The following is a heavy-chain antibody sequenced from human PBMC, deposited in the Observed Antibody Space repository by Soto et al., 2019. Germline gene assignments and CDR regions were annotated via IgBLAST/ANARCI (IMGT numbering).Heavy chain of an antibody. J-gene: IGHJ4*02. D-gene: IGHD5-18*01. V-gene: IGHV4-4*07. Sequence: PSETLSLTCSVSGVSVTIYYWNWIRHPAGKGLEWIGRIFNRGSTSYNPSLKSRVTVSLDTSKNQISLRLNSVAAADTAVYYCARDTGYSYGAYYDYWGQGTLVTVSS. CDR2: IFNRGST. CDR3: ARDTGYSYGAYYDY. CDR1: GVSVTIYY.